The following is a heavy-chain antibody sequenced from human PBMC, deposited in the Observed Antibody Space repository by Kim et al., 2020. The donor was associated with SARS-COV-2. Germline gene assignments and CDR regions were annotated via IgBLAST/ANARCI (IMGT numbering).Heavy chain of an antibody. D-gene: IGHD3-3*01. J-gene: IGHJ4*02. CDR3: ARGFFKGHDY. CDR1: GYTFTSNA. CDR2: IFTDSGNT. Sequence: ASVKVSCKTSGYTFTSNAIHWVRQAPGQSLEWMGWIFTDSGNTRYSQKFQGRVTLTSDASASTAYMELSSLRSEDTAVYYCARGFFKGHDYWGQGTLVTVSS. V-gene: IGHV1-3*04.